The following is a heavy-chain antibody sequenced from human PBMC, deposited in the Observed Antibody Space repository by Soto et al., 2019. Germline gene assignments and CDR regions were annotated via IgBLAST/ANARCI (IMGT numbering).Heavy chain of an antibody. J-gene: IGHJ4*02. CDR2: INHSGST. D-gene: IGHD2-15*01. CDR3: ARGDLVADY. Sequence: QVQLQQWGAGLVKPSETLSLTCAVYGGSFSDYYWSWIRQPPGKGLEWIGEINHSGSTNYSPSLKSRVTISVDTSKNFFSLKLTSVTAADTAVCYCARGDLVADYWGQGTLVTVSS. CDR1: GGSFSDYY. V-gene: IGHV4-34*01.